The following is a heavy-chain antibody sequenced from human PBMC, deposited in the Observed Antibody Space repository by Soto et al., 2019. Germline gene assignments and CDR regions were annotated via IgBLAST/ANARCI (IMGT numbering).Heavy chain of an antibody. CDR1: GFTFSSYT. CDR2: ISSSGSPI. CDR3: ARGGQQLHGMDV. J-gene: IGHJ6*02. Sequence: PGGSLRLSCAASGFTFSSYTMSWVRQAPGKGLEWVSYISSSGSPIYYADSVKGRFTISRDNAKNSLYLQMNSLRAEDTAVYYCARGGQQLHGMDVWGQGTTVTVSS. V-gene: IGHV3-11*01. D-gene: IGHD6-13*01.